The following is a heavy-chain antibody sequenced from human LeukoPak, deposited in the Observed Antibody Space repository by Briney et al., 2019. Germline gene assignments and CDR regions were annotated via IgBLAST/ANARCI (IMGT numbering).Heavy chain of an antibody. CDR1: GFTFSDSY. D-gene: IGHD7-27*01. J-gene: IGHJ4*02. V-gene: IGHV3-11*04. CDR2: ISNSGTSI. Sequence: PGGSLRLSCAASGFTFSDSYMTWIRQAPGKGLEWVSYISNSGTSIYYADSVKGRFTTSRDNAKSSLYLQMNSLRAEDTAVYYCGRGHWGLDYWGQGALVTVSS. CDR3: GRGHWGLDY.